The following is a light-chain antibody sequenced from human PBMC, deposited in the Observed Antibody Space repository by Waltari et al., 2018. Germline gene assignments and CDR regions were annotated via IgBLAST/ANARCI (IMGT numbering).Light chain of an antibody. CDR3: TSYRGSTSLV. CDR1: SGDLGTYNS. Sequence: QSALTQPASVSGSPGQSTTISCTATSGDLGTYNSVSWYRQYPGAAPKLIIYDGSNRPSEISDRFSGSKSGNTASLTISGLQAEDEAVYYCTSYRGSTSLVFGGGTKLTV. CDR2: DGS. V-gene: IGLV2-14*01. J-gene: IGLJ2*01.